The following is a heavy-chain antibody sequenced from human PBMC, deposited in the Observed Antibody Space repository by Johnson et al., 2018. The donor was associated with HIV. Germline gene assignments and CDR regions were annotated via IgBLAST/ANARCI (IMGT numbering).Heavy chain of an antibody. CDR2: ISWSSGRI. J-gene: IGHJ3*02. V-gene: IGHV3-9*01. D-gene: IGHD7-27*01. CDR3: ARGLELGMVAFDI. CDR1: GFTFSSYA. Sequence: VQLVESGGGVVQPGRSLRLSCAASGFTFSSYAMHWVRQAPGKGLEWVSGISWSSGRIAYADSVKGRFTISRDNAKNSLYLKMSSLRPEDTSLYYCARGLELGMVAFDIWGQGTMVTVSS.